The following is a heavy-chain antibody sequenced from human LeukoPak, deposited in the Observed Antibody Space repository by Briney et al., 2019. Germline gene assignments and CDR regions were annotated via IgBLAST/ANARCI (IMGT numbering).Heavy chain of an antibody. CDR2: IYYSVST. CDR1: GGSISSSSYY. CDR3: ARGIAAAGTGY. V-gene: IGHV4-39*07. J-gene: IGHJ4*02. Sequence: PSETLSPTCTVSGGSISSSSYYWGWIRQPPGKGLEWIGSIYYSVSTYYNPSLKSRVTISVDTSKNQFSLKLSYVTAADTAVYYCARGIAAAGTGYWGQGTLVTVSS. D-gene: IGHD6-13*01.